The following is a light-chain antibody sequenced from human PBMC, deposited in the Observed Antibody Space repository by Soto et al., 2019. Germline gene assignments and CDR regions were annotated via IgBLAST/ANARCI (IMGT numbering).Light chain of an antibody. J-gene: IGKJ4*01. CDR3: KQYNNWPVLT. Sequence: IVMTQSPATLSVSPGERATLSCRASQSVSSNLAWYQQKPGQAPRLLIYGASTRATGIPARFSGSGSGTEFTLTISSLQSEDFAVYYCKQYNNWPVLTFGGGNKVEIX. CDR1: QSVSSN. V-gene: IGKV3-15*01. CDR2: GAS.